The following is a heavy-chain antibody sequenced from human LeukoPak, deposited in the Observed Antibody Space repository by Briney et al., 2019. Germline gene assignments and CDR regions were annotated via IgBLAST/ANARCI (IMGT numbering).Heavy chain of an antibody. CDR2: INWNGGST. CDR1: GYIFDNFA. V-gene: IGHV3-20*01. CDR3: ARVRPGRDGYNYFEH. J-gene: IGHJ4*02. Sequence: GGSLRLSCAVSGYIFDNFAMSWVRQAPGKGLEWVSDINWNGGSTGYADFVKGRFIISRENAKNSLYLQMNSLRAEDTALYHCARVRPGRDGYNYFEHWGQGTLVTVSS. D-gene: IGHD5-24*01.